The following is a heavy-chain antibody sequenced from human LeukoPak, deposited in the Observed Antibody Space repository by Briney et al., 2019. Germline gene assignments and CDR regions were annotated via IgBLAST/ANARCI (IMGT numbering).Heavy chain of an antibody. Sequence: SGGSLRLSCAASGFTFSNTWMNWVRQAPGKGLEWVSSIRSSGSYIYYADSVKGRFTISRDNAENSLYLQMNSLRAEDTAVYYCARDVQIDYWGQGTLVTVSS. CDR3: ARDVQIDY. CDR2: IRSSGSYI. D-gene: IGHD1-1*01. CDR1: GFTFSNTW. J-gene: IGHJ4*02. V-gene: IGHV3-21*01.